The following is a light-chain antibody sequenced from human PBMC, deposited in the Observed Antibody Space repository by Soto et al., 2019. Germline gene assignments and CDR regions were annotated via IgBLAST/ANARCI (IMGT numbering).Light chain of an antibody. V-gene: IGKV1-39*01. CDR3: QQSYTTPFT. J-gene: IGKJ3*01. CDR2: AAS. CDR1: QSISTY. Sequence: DIQMTQSPSSLSASVGGRVTVTCRASQSISTYLYWYQQKPGKAPKLLIYAASSLETGVPSRFSGSGSGTDFTLTISSLQPEDFATYFCQQSYTTPFTFGPGTKVDIK.